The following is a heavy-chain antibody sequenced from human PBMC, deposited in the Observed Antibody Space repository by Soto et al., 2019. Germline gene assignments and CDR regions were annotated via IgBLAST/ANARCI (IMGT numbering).Heavy chain of an antibody. V-gene: IGHV1-69*01. CDR2: IIPIFGTV. D-gene: IGHD6-19*01. J-gene: IGHJ4*02. Sequence: QVQLVQSGAEVKKPGSSVKVSCKASGGTFSSYAISWVRQAPGQGLEWMGGIIPIFGTVNYAQKFQGRVTITADESTSTAYMELSSLRSEDTAVYYCAISRIAVAGTLNYFDYWGQGTLVTVSS. CDR1: GGTFSSYA. CDR3: AISRIAVAGTLNYFDY.